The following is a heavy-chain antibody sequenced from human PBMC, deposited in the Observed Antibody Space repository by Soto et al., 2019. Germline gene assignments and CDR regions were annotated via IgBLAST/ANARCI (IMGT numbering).Heavy chain of an antibody. CDR2: IYYSGTT. V-gene: IGHV4-31*02. Sequence: PSETLSLTXTVSGGSISSEGYYWSWFRQLPGKGLEWIGDIYYSGTTYHNPSLRSRLTILGDASKNQFSLKLSSVTAADTALYYCARGRGYSYGPYYFDYWGQGTLVTVSS. CDR1: GGSISSEGYY. CDR3: ARGRGYSYGPYYFDY. J-gene: IGHJ4*02. D-gene: IGHD5-18*01.